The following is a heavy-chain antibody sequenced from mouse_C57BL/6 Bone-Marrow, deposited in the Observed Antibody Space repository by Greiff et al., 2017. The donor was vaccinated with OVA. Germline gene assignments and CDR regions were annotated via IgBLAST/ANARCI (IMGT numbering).Heavy chain of an antibody. D-gene: IGHD2-3*01. J-gene: IGHJ2*01. CDR2: ISSGSSTI. CDR3: ARERGYYYFDY. Sequence: EVHLVESGGGLVKPGGSLKLSCAASGFTFSDYGMHWVRQAPEKGLEWVAYISSGSSTIYYADTVKGRFTISRDNAKNTLFLQMTSLRSEDTAMYYCARERGYYYFDYWGQGTTLTVSS. CDR1: GFTFSDYG. V-gene: IGHV5-17*01.